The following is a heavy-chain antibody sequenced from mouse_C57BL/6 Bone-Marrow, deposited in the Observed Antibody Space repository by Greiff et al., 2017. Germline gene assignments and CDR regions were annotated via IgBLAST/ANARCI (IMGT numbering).Heavy chain of an antibody. Sequence: EVHLVESGGGLVKPGGSLKLSCAASGFTFSSYAMSWVRQTPEKRLEWVATISDGGSYTYYPDNVKGRFTISRDNAKTNLYLQMSHLKSEDTAMYYCARDLPRFAYWGQGTLVTVSA. CDR1: GFTFSSYA. J-gene: IGHJ3*01. CDR2: ISDGGSYT. CDR3: ARDLPRFAY. V-gene: IGHV5-4*01. D-gene: IGHD5-5*01.